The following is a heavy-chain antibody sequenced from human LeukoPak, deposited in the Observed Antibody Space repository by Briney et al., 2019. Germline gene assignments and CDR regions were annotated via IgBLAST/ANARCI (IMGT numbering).Heavy chain of an antibody. V-gene: IGHV3-48*03. J-gene: IGHJ4*02. Sequence: GGSLRLSCAASGFTFSSYEMNWVRQAPGKGLEWVSNINSSGSTIYYADSVKGRFTISRDNAKNSLYLQMNSLRAEDTAVYYCAREGQLWRHFDYWGQGTLVTVSS. CDR2: INSSGSTI. CDR3: AREGQLWRHFDY. CDR1: GFTFSSYE. D-gene: IGHD5-18*01.